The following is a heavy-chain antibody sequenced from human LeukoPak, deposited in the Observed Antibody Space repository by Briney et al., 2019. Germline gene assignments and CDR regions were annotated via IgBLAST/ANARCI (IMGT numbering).Heavy chain of an antibody. V-gene: IGHV3-23*01. CDR2: ITDGGGST. CDR1: GFTFSIYS. D-gene: IGHD3-10*01. Sequence: GGSLRLSCAASGFTFSIYSMNWVRQAPGKGLEWVSAITDGGGSTYYADSVKGRFTISRDNSKNTLYLQMNSLRAEDTAVYYCAKSEPMVRGVLFYFDYWGQGTLVTVSS. J-gene: IGHJ4*02. CDR3: AKSEPMVRGVLFYFDY.